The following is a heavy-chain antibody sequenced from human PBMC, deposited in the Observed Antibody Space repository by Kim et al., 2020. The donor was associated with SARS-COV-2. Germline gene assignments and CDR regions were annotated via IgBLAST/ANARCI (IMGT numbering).Heavy chain of an antibody. Sequence: YADSVKGRFTITRDNSKNTLYLQMNSRRAEDTAVYYCARAGGVIGAAADLWGQGTLVTVSS. CDR3: ARAGGVIGAAADL. D-gene: IGHD3-16*02. V-gene: IGHV3-33*01. J-gene: IGHJ5*02.